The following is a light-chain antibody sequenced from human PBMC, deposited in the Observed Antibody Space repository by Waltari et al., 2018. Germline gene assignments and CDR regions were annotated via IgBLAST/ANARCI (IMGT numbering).Light chain of an antibody. CDR2: SQD. CDR3: GAWDDRLNVYV. V-gene: IGLV1-44*01. CDR1: SSNIGSNA. J-gene: IGLJ1*01. Sequence: QSVLTQPPSASGTPGQRLTISCSGSSSNIGSNALTWYQPLPGTAPTLLIYSQDQRPSGVPDRFSGSKSGTSASLAISGLQSEDEADYYCGAWDDRLNVYVFGTGTRVTVL.